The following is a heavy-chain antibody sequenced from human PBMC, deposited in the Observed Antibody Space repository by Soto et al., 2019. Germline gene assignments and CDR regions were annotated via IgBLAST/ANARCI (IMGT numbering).Heavy chain of an antibody. J-gene: IGHJ4*02. CDR2: IDHSGST. Sequence: QVQLQQWGTGLLKPSETLSLTCAVYGGSFRGYYWTWIRQPPGKGLEWIGEIDHSGSTNFNPSLKSRVTISVDTSKNQFSLKLASVTAAETAVYYCGRVEYAYNYSGLDYWCQGTLVTVSS. V-gene: IGHV4-34*01. CDR1: GGSFRGYY. CDR3: GRVEYAYNYSGLDY. D-gene: IGHD3-16*01.